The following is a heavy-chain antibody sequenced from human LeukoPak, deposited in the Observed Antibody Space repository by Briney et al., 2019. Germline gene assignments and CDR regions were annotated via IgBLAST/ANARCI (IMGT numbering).Heavy chain of an antibody. CDR1: GFIFSNYA. J-gene: IGHJ4*02. CDR2: ISWNGGGK. Sequence: PGRSLRLSCTASGFIFSNYAMHWVRQSPGKGLEWVSGISWNGGGKGYADSVKDRFTISRDNARNSLYLQMNSLRIEDMALYYCAKGAGGALSRGPFYDSWGQGSLVTVSS. D-gene: IGHD4/OR15-4a*01. CDR3: AKGAGGALSRGPFYDS. V-gene: IGHV3-9*03.